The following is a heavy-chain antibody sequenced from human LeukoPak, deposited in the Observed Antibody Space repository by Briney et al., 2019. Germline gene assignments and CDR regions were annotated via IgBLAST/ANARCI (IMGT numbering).Heavy chain of an antibody. V-gene: IGHV1-46*01. CDR3: ARGHSSGWKQYYFDY. D-gene: IGHD6-19*01. CDR2: INPSGGST. J-gene: IGHJ4*02. Sequence: GASVKVSCKASGYTFTSYYMHWVRQAPGQGLEWMGIINPSGGSTSYAQKFQGRVTMTRDTSTSTVYMELSSPRSEDTAVYYCARGHSSGWKQYYFDYWGQGTLVTVSS. CDR1: GYTFTSYY.